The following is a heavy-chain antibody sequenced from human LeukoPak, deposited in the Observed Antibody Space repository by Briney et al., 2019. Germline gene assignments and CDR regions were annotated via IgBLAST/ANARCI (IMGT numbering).Heavy chain of an antibody. CDR3: ARDPVGFDGPSNFFDT. J-gene: IGHJ5*02. D-gene: IGHD1-26*01. CDR2: ISHAGPT. V-gene: IGHV4-39*02. Sequence: SGTLSLTCTVSGASISGGFSAWGWVRQPPGKTLEWIGTISHAGPTFLNPSLKSRVTISVDAAKSHVSLTLTSVTAADSATYFCARDPVGFDGPSNFFDTRVQGILVTVSS. CDR1: GASISGGFSA.